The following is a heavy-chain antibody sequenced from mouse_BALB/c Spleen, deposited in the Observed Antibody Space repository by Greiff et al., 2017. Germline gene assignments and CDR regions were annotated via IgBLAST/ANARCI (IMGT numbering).Heavy chain of an antibody. CDR3: ARDPPYDGYYVDY. Sequence: EVMLVESGGGLVQPGGSLKLSCAASGFTFSSYGMSWVRQTPDKRLELVATINSNGGSTYYPDSVKGRFTISRDNAKNTLYLQMSSLKSEDTAMYYCARDPPYDGYYVDYWGKAPLSQSPQ. V-gene: IGHV5-6-3*01. J-gene: IGHJ2*01. D-gene: IGHD2-3*01. CDR1: GFTFSSYG. CDR2: INSNGGST.